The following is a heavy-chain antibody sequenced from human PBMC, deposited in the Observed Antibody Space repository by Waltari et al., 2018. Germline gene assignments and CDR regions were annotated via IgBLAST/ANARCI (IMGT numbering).Heavy chain of an antibody. D-gene: IGHD6-6*01. CDR3: AKDRIAGGQLGSRFDY. J-gene: IGHJ4*02. CDR1: GLTFRSVC. Sequence: EVLLSESGGRLVQPGGSLTLSCVASGLTFRSVCMAWVRQAAGKGLEWVSGVSGNGGGTDYADSVKGRFTLSRDNSKNILYLQMNSLRAEDTAIYYCAKDRIAGGQLGSRFDYWGQGTLVTVSS. V-gene: IGHV3-23*01. CDR2: VSGNGGGT.